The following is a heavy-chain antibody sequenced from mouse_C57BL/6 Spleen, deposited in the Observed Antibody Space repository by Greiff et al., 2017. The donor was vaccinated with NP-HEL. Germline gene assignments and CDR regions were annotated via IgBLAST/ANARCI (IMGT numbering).Heavy chain of an antibody. J-gene: IGHJ4*01. CDR1: GFTFSDYY. CDR3: ARDMGELMAMDY. Sequence: EVKVVESEGGLVQPGSSMKLSCTASGFTFSDYYMAWVRQVPEKGLEWVANINYDGSSTYYLDSLKSRFIISRDNAKNILYLQMSSLKSEDTATYYCARDMGELMAMDYWGQGTSVTVSS. V-gene: IGHV5-16*01. D-gene: IGHD1-3*01. CDR2: INYDGSST.